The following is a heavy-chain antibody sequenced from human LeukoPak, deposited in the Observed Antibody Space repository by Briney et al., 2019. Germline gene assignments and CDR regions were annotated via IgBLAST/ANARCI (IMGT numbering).Heavy chain of an antibody. CDR1: GFTFSSYG. CDR2: IWYDGSNK. D-gene: IGHD6-13*01. Sequence: PGRSLRLSCAASGFTFSSYGMHWVRQAPGKGLEWVAVIWYDGSNKYYADSVKGRFTISRDNSKNTLYLQMNSLRAEDTAVYYCARDLHGSWYPNWFDPWGQGTLVTVSP. J-gene: IGHJ5*02. V-gene: IGHV3-33*01. CDR3: ARDLHGSWYPNWFDP.